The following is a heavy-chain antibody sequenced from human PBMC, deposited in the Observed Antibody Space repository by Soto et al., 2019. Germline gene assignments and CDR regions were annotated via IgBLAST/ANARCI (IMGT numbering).Heavy chain of an antibody. Sequence: PSETLSLTCTVSGDSINNLYWSWIRQPPGKGLEWIGNIYFSENTYYSPSLKSRLTISVDTSNNQFSLRLTSVTAADTAVYYCATHPPYGPLDHWGQGTLVTVSS. V-gene: IGHV4-59*08. D-gene: IGHD4-17*01. J-gene: IGHJ4*02. CDR2: IYFSENT. CDR1: GDSINNLY. CDR3: ATHPPYGPLDH.